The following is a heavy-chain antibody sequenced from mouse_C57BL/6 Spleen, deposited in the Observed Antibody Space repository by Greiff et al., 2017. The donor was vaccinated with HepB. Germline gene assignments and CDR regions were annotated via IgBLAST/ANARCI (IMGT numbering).Heavy chain of an antibody. Sequence: VQLQQSGAELVKPGASVKLSCKASGYTFTSYWMHWVKQRPGQGLEWIGMIHPNSGSTNYNEKFKSKATLTVDKSSSTAYMQLSSLTSEDSAVYYCAPVYYGYGYFDVWGTVTTVTVSA. V-gene: IGHV1-64*01. D-gene: IGHD2-1*01. CDR3: APVYYGYGYFDV. CDR1: GYTFTSYW. J-gene: IGHJ1*03. CDR2: IHPNSGST.